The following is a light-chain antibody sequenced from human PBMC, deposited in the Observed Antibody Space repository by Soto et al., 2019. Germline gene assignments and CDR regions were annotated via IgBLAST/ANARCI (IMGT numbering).Light chain of an antibody. Sequence: DIQMTQSPSSLSASVGDSVTVTCRASQSIGTYVNWYQQKPGKAPYLLIYAASRLQSGVPSKFSGSGSGTDFTLTISSLQPEDFATYYWQQSYTTPYTFGQGTNLEIK. CDR3: QQSYTTPYT. CDR1: QSIGTY. V-gene: IGKV1-39*01. J-gene: IGKJ2*01. CDR2: AAS.